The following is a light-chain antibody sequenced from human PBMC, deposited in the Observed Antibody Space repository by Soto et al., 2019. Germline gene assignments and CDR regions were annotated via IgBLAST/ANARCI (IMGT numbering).Light chain of an antibody. CDR3: SSYTSSSTL. J-gene: IGLJ2*01. Sequence: QSVLTQPASVSGSPGQSITISCTGTSSDVGGYNYVSWYQQHPGKAPKLMIYEVNKWPSGISSRFSGSKSGNTASLTISGLQPEDEADYYCSSYTSSSTLFGGGTKLTVL. V-gene: IGLV2-14*01. CDR2: EVN. CDR1: SSDVGGYNY.